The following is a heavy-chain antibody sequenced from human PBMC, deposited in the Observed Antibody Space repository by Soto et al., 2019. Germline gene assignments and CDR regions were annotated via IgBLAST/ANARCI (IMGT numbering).Heavy chain of an antibody. CDR1: GFTLSSYA. V-gene: IGHV3-30-3*01. CDR2: ISYDGSNK. D-gene: IGHD5-12*01. J-gene: IGHJ6*02. Sequence: PGGSLRLSCAASGFTLSSYAMHWVRQAPGKGLEWVAVISYDGSNKYYADSVKGRFTISRDNSKNTLYLQMNSLRAEDTAVYYCARAGFRNGYSGYDYSAYYYGMDVWGQGTTVTVSS. CDR3: ARAGFRNGYSGYDYSAYYYGMDV.